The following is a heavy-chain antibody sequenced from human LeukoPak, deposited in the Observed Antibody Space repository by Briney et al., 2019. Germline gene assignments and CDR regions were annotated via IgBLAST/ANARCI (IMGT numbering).Heavy chain of an antibody. CDR2: IYYSGST. CDR3: AKTDGSGTSDIFYVFDY. J-gene: IGHJ4*02. V-gene: IGHV4-59*06. D-gene: IGHD3-10*01. Sequence: SETLSLTCTVSGDSISGYFWSWIRQHPGKGLEWIGYIYYSGSTYYNPSLKSRVTMSIDTSKNQFSLKLSSVTAADTAVYYCAKTDGSGTSDIFYVFDYWGQGTLVTVSS. CDR1: GDSISGYF.